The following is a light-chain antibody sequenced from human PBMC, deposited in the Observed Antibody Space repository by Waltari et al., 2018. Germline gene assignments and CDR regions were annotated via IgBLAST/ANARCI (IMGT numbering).Light chain of an antibody. CDR2: KNA. CDR1: SSNIGTYT. V-gene: IGLV1-44*01. Sequence: QSVLTQPPSASGTPGQRVTISCSGSSSNIGTYTVNWYQHLPGTAPKLLIYKNAPPSEGVPDRFAVSEAGTSASLASRGLQSDVEGDYDCAAWDCYLLWVFGGGTKLTVL. CDR3: AAWDCYLLWV. J-gene: IGLJ3*02.